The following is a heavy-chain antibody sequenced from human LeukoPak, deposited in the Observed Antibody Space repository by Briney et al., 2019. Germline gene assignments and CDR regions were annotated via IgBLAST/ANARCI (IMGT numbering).Heavy chain of an antibody. J-gene: IGHJ4*02. CDR1: GFTFSSYS. Sequence: GGSLRLSCAASGFTFSSYSMTWVRQAPGKGLEWVSSSSSSSSYIYYADSVKGRFTISRDNAKNSLYLQMNSLRAEDTAVYYCAEGVGIQLWYYWGQGTLVTVSS. CDR3: AEGVGIQLWYY. CDR2: SSSSSSYI. V-gene: IGHV3-21*01. D-gene: IGHD5-18*01.